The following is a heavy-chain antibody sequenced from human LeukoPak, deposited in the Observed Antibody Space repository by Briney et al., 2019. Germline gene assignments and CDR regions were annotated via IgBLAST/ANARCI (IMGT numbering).Heavy chain of an antibody. V-gene: IGHV3-30*02. D-gene: IGHD2-2*02. CDR2: IRYGGNNK. CDR1: GFTFSNYG. CDR3: AKSGYTNSPDY. J-gene: IGHJ4*02. Sequence: GGSLRLSCAASGFTFSNYGMHWVRQAPGKGLEWVAFIRYGGNNKYYADSVKGRFTISRDNSKNTLYLQMNSLRAEDTAVYYCAKSGYTNSPDYWGQGTLVTVSS.